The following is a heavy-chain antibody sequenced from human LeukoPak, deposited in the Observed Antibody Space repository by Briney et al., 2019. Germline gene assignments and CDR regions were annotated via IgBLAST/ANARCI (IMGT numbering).Heavy chain of an antibody. Sequence: ASVKVSCKTSGYSFTDYYMHWVRQAPGQGLEWMGWINPNSGGTSSAQKFQGRVTMTRDTSVTTVYMEVSWLTSDDTAIYYCARADRLDGGPYLIGPWGQGTLVTVSS. CDR1: GYSFTDYY. CDR3: ARADRLDGGPYLIGP. CDR2: INPNSGGT. J-gene: IGHJ5*02. D-gene: IGHD2-21*01. V-gene: IGHV1-2*02.